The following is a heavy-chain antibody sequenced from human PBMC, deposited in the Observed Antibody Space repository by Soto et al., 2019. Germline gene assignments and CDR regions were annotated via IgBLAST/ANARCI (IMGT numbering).Heavy chain of an antibody. J-gene: IGHJ6*02. CDR1: GGSISSGDYY. CDR3: AGGSGSYTDYYYYGRDV. D-gene: IGHD3-10*01. Sequence: QVQLQESGPGLVKPSQTLSLTCTVSGGSISSGDYYWSWIRQPPGKGLEWLGYIYYSGSTYSNPSRKSRVTISVDTSKNQFSLKLSSVTAADTAVYYLAGGSGSYTDYYYYGRDVGGQGTTVTVSS. V-gene: IGHV4-30-4*01. CDR2: IYYSGST.